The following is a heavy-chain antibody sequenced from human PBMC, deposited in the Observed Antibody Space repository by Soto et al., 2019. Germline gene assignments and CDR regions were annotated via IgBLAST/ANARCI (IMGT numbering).Heavy chain of an antibody. CDR2: IIPIFGTA. CDR1: GGTFSSYA. Sequence: SVKVSCKASGGTFSSYAISWVRQAPGQGLEWMGGIIPIFGTANYAQKFQGRVTITTDESTSTAYMELSSLRSDDTAVYYCARGSYDILTGPDYWGQGTLVTVSS. CDR3: ARGSYDILTGPDY. J-gene: IGHJ4*02. V-gene: IGHV1-69*05. D-gene: IGHD3-9*01.